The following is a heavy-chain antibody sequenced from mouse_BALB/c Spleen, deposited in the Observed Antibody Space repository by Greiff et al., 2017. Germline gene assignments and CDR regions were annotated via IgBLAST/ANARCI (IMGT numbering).Heavy chain of an antibody. CDR2: IDPSDSET. D-gene: IGHD1-1*01. CDR3: ARWGTTVLDY. J-gene: IGHJ2*01. V-gene: IGHV1-69*02. Sequence: QVQLQQPGAELVKPGAPVKLSCKASGYTFTSYWMNWVKQRPGRGLEWIGRIDPSDSETHYNQKFKDKATLTVDKSSSTAYIQLSSLTSEDSAVYYCARWGTTVLDYWGQGTTLTVSS. CDR1: GYTFTSYW.